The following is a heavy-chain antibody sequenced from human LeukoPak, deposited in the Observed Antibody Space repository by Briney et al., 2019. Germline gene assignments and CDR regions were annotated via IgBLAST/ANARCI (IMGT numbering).Heavy chain of an antibody. CDR3: AREGSAAAGPYYYYMDV. J-gene: IGHJ6*03. CDR1: GGSFSGYY. CDR2: INHSGST. Sequence: SEALSLTCAVYGGSFSGYYWSWIRQPPGKGLEWIGEINHSGSTNYNPSLKSRVTISVDTSKNQFSLKLSSVTAADTAVYYCAREGSAAAGPYYYYMDVWGKGTTVTVSS. D-gene: IGHD6-13*01. V-gene: IGHV4-34*01.